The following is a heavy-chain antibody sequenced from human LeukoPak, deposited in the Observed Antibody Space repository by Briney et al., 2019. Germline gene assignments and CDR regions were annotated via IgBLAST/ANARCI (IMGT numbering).Heavy chain of an antibody. CDR2: MNPNSGNT. D-gene: IGHD6-6*01. Sequence: ASVKVSCKASGYTFTSYDINWVRQATGQGLEWMGWMNPNSGNTGYAQKFQGRVTKTRNTSISTAYMELSSLRSEDTAVYYCARGSSSSEIDYWGQGTLVAVSS. V-gene: IGHV1-8*01. CDR3: ARGSSSSEIDY. J-gene: IGHJ4*02. CDR1: GYTFTSYD.